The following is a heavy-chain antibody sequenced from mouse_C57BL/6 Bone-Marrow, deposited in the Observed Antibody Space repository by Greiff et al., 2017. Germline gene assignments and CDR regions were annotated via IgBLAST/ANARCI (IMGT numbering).Heavy chain of an antibody. J-gene: IGHJ2*01. Sequence: VQLQQSGAELVRPGASVKLSCTASGFNIKDYYMHWVKQRPKQGLEWIGRIDPEDGDTEYAPKFQGKATMTADTSSNTAYLQLSSLTSEDTAVYYCTIPITTVVAGDYWGQGTTLTVSS. CDR3: TIPITTVVAGDY. CDR2: IDPEDGDT. V-gene: IGHV14-1*01. D-gene: IGHD1-1*01. CDR1: GFNIKDYY.